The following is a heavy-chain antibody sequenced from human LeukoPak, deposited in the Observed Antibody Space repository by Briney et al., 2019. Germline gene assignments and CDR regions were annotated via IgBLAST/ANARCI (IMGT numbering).Heavy chain of an antibody. J-gene: IGHJ6*04. CDR2: ISWNSGSI. Sequence: GRSLRLSCAASGFTFDDYAMHWVRHAPGKGLEWVSGISWNSGSIGYADSVKGRFTISRDNAKNSLYLQMNSLRAEDTAVYYCAELGITMIGGVWGKGTTVTISS. D-gene: IGHD3-10*02. CDR3: AELGITMIGGV. CDR1: GFTFDDYA. V-gene: IGHV3-9*01.